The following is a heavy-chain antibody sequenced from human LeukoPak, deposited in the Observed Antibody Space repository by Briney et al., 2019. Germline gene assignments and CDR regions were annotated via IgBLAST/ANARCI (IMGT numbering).Heavy chain of an antibody. CDR1: GGSFSGYY. V-gene: IGHV4-59*08. Sequence: SETLSLTCDVYGGSFSGYYWSWIRQPPGKGLEWIGYIYYSGSTNYNPSLKSRVTISVDTSKNQFSLKLSSVTAADTAVYYCAAGGGDYWGQGTLVTVSS. CDR2: IYYSGST. CDR3: AAGGGDY. D-gene: IGHD3-10*01. J-gene: IGHJ4*02.